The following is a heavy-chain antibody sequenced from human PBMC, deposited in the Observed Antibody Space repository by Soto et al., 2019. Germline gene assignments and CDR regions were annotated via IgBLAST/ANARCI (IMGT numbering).Heavy chain of an antibody. J-gene: IGHJ6*02. CDR3: ARDRGAWQYYDFWSGRGYYYGMDV. V-gene: IGHV4-59*01. CDR2: IYYSGST. CDR1: GGSISSYY. Sequence: PWETLSLTCTVSGGSISSYYWSWIRQPPGKGLEWIGYIYYSGSTNYNPSLKSRVTISVDTSKNQFSLKLSSVTAADTAVYYCARDRGAWQYYDFWSGRGYYYGMDVWVQGTTVTVSS. D-gene: IGHD3-3*01.